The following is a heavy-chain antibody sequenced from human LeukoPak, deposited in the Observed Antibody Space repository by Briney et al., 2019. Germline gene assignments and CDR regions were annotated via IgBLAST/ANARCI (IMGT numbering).Heavy chain of an antibody. D-gene: IGHD4-17*01. CDR1: GGSISSSSYY. CDR2: IYYSGST. V-gene: IGHV4-39*01. CDR3: AAGDYGDYRFDY. J-gene: IGHJ4*02. Sequence: SETLSLTCTVSGGSISSSSYYWGWIRQPPGKGLEWIGSIYYSGSTYYNPSLKSRVTISVDTSKNQFSLKLSSVTAADTAVYYCAAGDYGDYRFDYWGQGTLVTVSS.